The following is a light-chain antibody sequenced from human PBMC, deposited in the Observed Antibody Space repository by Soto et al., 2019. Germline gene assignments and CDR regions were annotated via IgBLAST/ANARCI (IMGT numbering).Light chain of an antibody. V-gene: IGLV1-40*01. Sequence: QSVPTQPPSVSGAPGQRVTISCTGSSSNIGAGYDVHWYQQLPGTAPKLLIFGNNNRPSGVPDRFSGSKSGTSASLAITGLQAEDEADYYCQSYDSSLSGWVFGGGTKLTVL. CDR3: QSYDSSLSGWV. CDR2: GNN. J-gene: IGLJ3*02. CDR1: SSNIGAGYD.